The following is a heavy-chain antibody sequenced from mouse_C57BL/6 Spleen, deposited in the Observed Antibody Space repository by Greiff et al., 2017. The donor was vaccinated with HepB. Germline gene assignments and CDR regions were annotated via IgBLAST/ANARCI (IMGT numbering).Heavy chain of an antibody. CDR3: ARSGPTMVTTTGFAY. D-gene: IGHD2-9*01. CDR2: IYPGDGDT. V-gene: IGHV1-82*01. J-gene: IGHJ3*01. CDR1: GYAFSSSW. Sequence: VKLMESGPELVKPGASVKISCKASGYAFSSSWMNWVKQRPGKGLEWIGRIYPGDGDTNYNGKFKGKATLTADKSSSTAYMQLSSLTSEDSAVYFCARSGPTMVTTTGFAYWGQGTLVTVSA.